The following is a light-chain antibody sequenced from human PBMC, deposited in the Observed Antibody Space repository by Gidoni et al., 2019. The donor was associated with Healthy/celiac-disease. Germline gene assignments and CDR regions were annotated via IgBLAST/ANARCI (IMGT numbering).Light chain of an antibody. J-gene: IGKJ2*01. CDR2: AAY. CDR3: QQSYSTPRT. Sequence: DIQMTQSPSSLSASVGDRVTITCRASQSISSYLNWYQQKPGKAPKLLIYAAYSLQSGDPSRFSGSGSGTDFTLTISSLQPEDFATYYCQQSYSTPRTFGQGTKLEIK. V-gene: IGKV1-39*01. CDR1: QSISSY.